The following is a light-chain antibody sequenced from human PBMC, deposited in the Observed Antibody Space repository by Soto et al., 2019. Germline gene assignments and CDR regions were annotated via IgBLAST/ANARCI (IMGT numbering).Light chain of an antibody. CDR1: ETISNNY. CDR2: LAS. V-gene: IGKV3-20*01. Sequence: EIVLTQSPGTLSLSPGERAILSCRASETISNNYVAWYQQRPGQAPRLLIYLASNRAAGVPDRFRGSGSGADFTLTISRLEPEDFAVYVCQQYGSSPWTFGQGTKVDIK. J-gene: IGKJ1*01. CDR3: QQYGSSPWT.